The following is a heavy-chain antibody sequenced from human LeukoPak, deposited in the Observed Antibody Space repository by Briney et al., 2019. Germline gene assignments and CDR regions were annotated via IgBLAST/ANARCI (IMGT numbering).Heavy chain of an antibody. CDR3: AKDLYPDYFNYGMDV. CDR2: IRYDGGNK. J-gene: IGHJ6*02. V-gene: IGHV3-30*02. Sequence: GGSLRLSCAASGFTFSSYGMHWVRQAPGKGLEWVAFIRYDGGNKYYADSVKGRFTISRDNSKNTLYLQMNSLRAEDTAVYYCAKDLYPDYFNYGMDVWGQGTTVTVSS. D-gene: IGHD2/OR15-2a*01. CDR1: GFTFSSYG.